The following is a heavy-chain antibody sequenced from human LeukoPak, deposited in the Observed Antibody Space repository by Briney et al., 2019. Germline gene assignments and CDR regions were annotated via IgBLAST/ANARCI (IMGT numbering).Heavy chain of an antibody. D-gene: IGHD3-10*01. V-gene: IGHV1-8*01. CDR3: ARYRYGSGSYLNWFDP. Sequence: ASVKVSCKASGYTFTSYDINWVRQATGQGLEWMGWMNPNSGNTGYAQKFQGRVTMTRHTSISTAYMELSSLRSEDTTVYYCARYRYGSGSYLNWFDPWGQGTLVTVSS. J-gene: IGHJ5*02. CDR2: MNPNSGNT. CDR1: GYTFTSYD.